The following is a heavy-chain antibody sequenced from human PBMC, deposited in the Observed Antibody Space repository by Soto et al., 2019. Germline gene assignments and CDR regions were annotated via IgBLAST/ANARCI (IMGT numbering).Heavy chain of an antibody. V-gene: IGHV1-18*01. CDR2: ISAYNGNT. CDR3: ARVGAPFDR. CDR1: GYTFTSYG. Sequence: QVQLVQSGAEVKKPGASVKVSCKASGYTFTSYGISGVRQAPGQGLEWMGWISAYNGNTNYAQKLQGRLTMTTDAPKSTAYMERSSLRADDTAVYYGARVGAPFDRWGQGTLVTDSS. D-gene: IGHD3-16*01. J-gene: IGHJ5*02.